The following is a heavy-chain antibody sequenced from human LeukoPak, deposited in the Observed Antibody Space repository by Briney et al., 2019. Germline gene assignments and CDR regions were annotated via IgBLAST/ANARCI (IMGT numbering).Heavy chain of an antibody. J-gene: IGHJ4*02. CDR1: GGSISSYY. CDR2: IYYSGGT. D-gene: IGHD3-10*01. Sequence: SETLSLTCTVSGGSISSYYWSWIRQPPGKGLEWIGYIYYSGGTNYNPSLKSRVTISVDTSKNQFSLKLSSVTAADTAVYYCARYRYYYGSGSYYQYFDYWGQGTLVTVSS. CDR3: ARYRYYYGSGSYYQYFDY. V-gene: IGHV4-59*01.